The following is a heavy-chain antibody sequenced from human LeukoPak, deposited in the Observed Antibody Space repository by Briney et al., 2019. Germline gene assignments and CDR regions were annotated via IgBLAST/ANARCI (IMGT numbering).Heavy chain of an antibody. CDR3: ARELKGDYFDY. Sequence: ASVTVSCTASGYTFTSYYMHWVRQAPGQGLEWMGIINPSGGSTSYAQKFQGRVTMTRDTSTSTVYMELSSLRSEDTAVYYCARELKGDYFDYWGQGTLVTVSS. CDR1: GYTFTSYY. D-gene: IGHD2-8*01. CDR2: INPSGGST. J-gene: IGHJ4*02. V-gene: IGHV1-46*01.